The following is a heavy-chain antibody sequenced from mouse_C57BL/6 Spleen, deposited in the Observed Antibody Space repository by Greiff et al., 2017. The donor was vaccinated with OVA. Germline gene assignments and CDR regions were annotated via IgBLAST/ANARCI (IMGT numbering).Heavy chain of an antibody. J-gene: IGHJ4*01. CDR1: GYTFTSYW. V-gene: IGHV1-59*01. CDR2: IDPSDSYT. Sequence: VQLQQPGAELVRPGTSVKLSCKASGYTFTSYWMHWVKQRPGQGLEWIGVIDPSDSYTNYTPKFKGKATLTVDTSSSTAYMQLSSLTSEDSAVYYCARRGYYYAMDYWGQGTSVTVSS. CDR3: ARRGYYYAMDY.